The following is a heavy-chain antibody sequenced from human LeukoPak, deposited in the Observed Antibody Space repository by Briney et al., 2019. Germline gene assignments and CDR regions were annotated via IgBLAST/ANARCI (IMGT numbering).Heavy chain of an antibody. Sequence: SETLSLTCAVYGGSFSGYYWSWIRQPPGKGLEWIGEINHSGSTNYNPSLKSRVTISVDTSKNQFSLKLSSVTAADTAVYYCAREPTIAAAGIDYWGQGTLVTVSS. CDR1: GGSFSGYY. J-gene: IGHJ4*02. D-gene: IGHD6-13*01. CDR3: AREPTIAAAGIDY. V-gene: IGHV4-34*01. CDR2: INHSGST.